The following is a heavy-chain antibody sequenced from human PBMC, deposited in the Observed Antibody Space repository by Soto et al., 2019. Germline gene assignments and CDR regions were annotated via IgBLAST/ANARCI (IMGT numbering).Heavy chain of an antibody. D-gene: IGHD6-13*01. Sequence: QVQLVESGGGVVQPGRSLRLSCAAAGFPFSSYGMHWVRQGPGKGLEWVAVIWYDGSNKNYGDSVKGRFTISRDYSKNTLYLQMNSLRAEDTAVYYCARGSSSWNYYFDYWGQGTLVTVSS. CDR1: GFPFSSYG. V-gene: IGHV3-33*01. CDR3: ARGSSSWNYYFDY. J-gene: IGHJ4*02. CDR2: IWYDGSNK.